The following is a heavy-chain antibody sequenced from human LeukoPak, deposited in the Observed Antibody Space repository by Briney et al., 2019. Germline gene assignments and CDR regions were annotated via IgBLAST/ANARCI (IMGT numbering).Heavy chain of an antibody. D-gene: IGHD6-6*01. J-gene: IGHJ4*02. CDR2: MYHSGST. Sequence: PSETLSLTCTVSGGSVSSSSYYWGWIRQPPGKGLEWIGSMYHSGSTYYNPSLKSRVTISVDTSKNQFSLKLSSVTAADTAVSYCARRSIAAHTFDYWGQGTLVTVSS. V-gene: IGHV4-39*01. CDR1: GGSVSSSSYY. CDR3: ARRSIAAHTFDY.